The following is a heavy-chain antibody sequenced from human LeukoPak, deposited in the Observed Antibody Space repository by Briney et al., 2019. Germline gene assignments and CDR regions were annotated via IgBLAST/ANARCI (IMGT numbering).Heavy chain of an antibody. J-gene: IGHJ6*02. CDR2: IRSKANSYAT. D-gene: IGHD1-26*01. CDR3: TRREDGMDV. V-gene: IGHV3-73*01. Sequence: GWSLRLSCAASGFTFSGSTMHWVRQASGKGLEWVGRIRSKANSYATAYAASVIGSFTSSRDDSKNTAYLQMNSLKTEDTAVYYCTRREDGMDVWGQGTTVTVSS. CDR1: GFTFSGST.